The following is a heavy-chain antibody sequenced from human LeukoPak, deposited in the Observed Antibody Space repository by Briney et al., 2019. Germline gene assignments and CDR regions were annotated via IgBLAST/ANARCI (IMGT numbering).Heavy chain of an antibody. CDR2: IIPIFGTA. V-gene: IGHV1-69*13. CDR3: ARAYSSGRPDALDI. CDR1: GGTFISYA. Sequence: SVKVSCKASGGTFISYAISWVRQAPGQGLEWMGGIIPIFGTANYAQKCQGRVTITADESTSTAYMELSSLRSEDTAVYYCARAYSSGRPDALDIWGQGTMVTVSS. J-gene: IGHJ3*02. D-gene: IGHD6-19*01.